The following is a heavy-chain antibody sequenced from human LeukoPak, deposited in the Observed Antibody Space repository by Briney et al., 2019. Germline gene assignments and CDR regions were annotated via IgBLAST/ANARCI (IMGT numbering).Heavy chain of an antibody. J-gene: IGHJ3*02. CDR2: ISGSGGST. CDR1: GFTFSSYG. V-gene: IGHV3-23*01. CDR3: AKDEVGGEDDI. Sequence: GGTLRLSCAASGFTFSSYGMSWVRQAPGKGLEWVSAISGSGGSTYYADSVKGRFTISRDNSKNTLYLQMNSLRAEDTAVYYCAKDEVGGEDDIWGQGTMVTVSS. D-gene: IGHD1-26*01.